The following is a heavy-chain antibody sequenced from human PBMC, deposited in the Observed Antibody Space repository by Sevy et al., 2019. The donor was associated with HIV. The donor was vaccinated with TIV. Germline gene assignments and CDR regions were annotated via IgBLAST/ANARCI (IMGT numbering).Heavy chain of an antibody. Sequence: ASVKVSCKASGYTFTSYGISWVRQAPGQGLEWMGWISAYNGNTNYAQKLQGRVTMTTDTSTSTAYMELRSLRSDDTAVYYCASQGHYYDSSGYIDYWGQGTLVTVSS. D-gene: IGHD3-22*01. CDR2: ISAYNGNT. CDR3: ASQGHYYDSSGYIDY. V-gene: IGHV1-18*01. CDR1: GYTFTSYG. J-gene: IGHJ4*02.